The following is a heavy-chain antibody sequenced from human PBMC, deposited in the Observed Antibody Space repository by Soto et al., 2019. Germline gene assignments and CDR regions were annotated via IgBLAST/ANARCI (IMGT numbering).Heavy chain of an antibody. CDR1: GDSISSSIW. V-gene: IGHV4-4*01. CDR3: SRRGDGSGSLDY. D-gene: IGHD3-10*01. CDR2: IYHSGTT. J-gene: IGHJ4*02. Sequence: QVQLQESGPGLVKPPGTLSLTCAVSGDSISSSIWWSWVRLPPGKGLEWIGEIYHSGTTNYNPSLKSRVTVSVDKSKNQFFLKMRPLTATDTAVYFCSRRGDGSGSLDYWGKGNLVTVFS.